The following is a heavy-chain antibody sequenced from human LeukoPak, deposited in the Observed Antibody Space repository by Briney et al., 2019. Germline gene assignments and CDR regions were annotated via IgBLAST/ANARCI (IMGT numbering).Heavy chain of an antibody. CDR2: IWFDGSNK. CDR1: GFTFRSYG. CDR3: AKNYCSSTSCYASAIDY. V-gene: IGHV3-30*02. Sequence: PGGPLRLSCTASGFTFRSYGMHWVRQAPGKGLEWVAVIWFDGSNKYYADSVKGRFTISRDNSKNTLYLQMNSLRAEDTAVYYCAKNYCSSTSCYASAIDYWGQGTLVTVSS. J-gene: IGHJ4*02. D-gene: IGHD2-2*01.